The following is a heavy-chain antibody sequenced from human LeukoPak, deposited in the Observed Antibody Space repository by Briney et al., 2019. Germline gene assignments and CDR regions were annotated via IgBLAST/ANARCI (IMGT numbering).Heavy chain of an antibody. V-gene: IGHV3-64*01. D-gene: IGHD1-1*01. CDR3: ARGSVPLFSYYYGMDV. Sequence: PGGSLRLSCAASVITFSSYGMSWVRQAPGKGLEYVSAISSNGGSTYYANSVKGRFTISRDNSKNTLYLQMGSLRAEDMAVYYCARGSVPLFSYYYGMDVWGQGTTVTVSS. CDR1: VITFSSYG. J-gene: IGHJ6*02. CDR2: ISSNGGST.